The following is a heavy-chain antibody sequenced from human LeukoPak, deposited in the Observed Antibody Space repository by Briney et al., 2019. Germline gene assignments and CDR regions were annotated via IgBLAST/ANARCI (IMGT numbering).Heavy chain of an antibody. CDR1: GFTFDDYA. J-gene: IGHJ3*02. Sequence: PGGSLRLSCAASGFTFDDYAMHWVRQAPGKGLEWVSGISWNSGSIGYADSVKGRFTISRDNAKNSLYLQMNSLRAEDTALYYCAKDISRYYDEAFDIWGQGTMVTVSS. V-gene: IGHV3-9*01. CDR2: ISWNSGSI. CDR3: AKDISRYYDEAFDI. D-gene: IGHD3-22*01.